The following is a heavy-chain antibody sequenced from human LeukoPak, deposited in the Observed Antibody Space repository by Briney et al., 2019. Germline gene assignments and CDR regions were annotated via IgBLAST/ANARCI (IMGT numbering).Heavy chain of an antibody. CDR3: ARGQWFGELSYFDY. CDR2: IIPIFGTA. Sequence: GASVKVSCKASGGTFSSYAISWVRQAPGQGLGWMGGIIPIFGTANYAQKFQGSVTITTDESTSTAYMELSSLRSEDTAVYYCARGQWFGELSYFDYWGQGTLVTVSS. V-gene: IGHV1-69*05. CDR1: GGTFSSYA. J-gene: IGHJ4*02. D-gene: IGHD3-10*01.